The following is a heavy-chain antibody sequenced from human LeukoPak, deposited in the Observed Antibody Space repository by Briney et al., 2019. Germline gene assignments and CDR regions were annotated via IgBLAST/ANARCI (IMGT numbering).Heavy chain of an antibody. Sequence: PGGSLRLSCAASGFTFSNAWMSWVRQAPGKGLEWVGRIKSKTDGGTTDYAAPVKGRFTISRDDSKNTLYLQMNSLKTEDTAVYYCTHEGMKTYYYDSSGYFRWFDPWGQGTLVTVSS. CDR2: IKSKTDGGTT. CDR1: GFTFSNAW. D-gene: IGHD3-22*01. V-gene: IGHV3-15*01. J-gene: IGHJ5*02. CDR3: THEGMKTYYYDSSGYFRWFDP.